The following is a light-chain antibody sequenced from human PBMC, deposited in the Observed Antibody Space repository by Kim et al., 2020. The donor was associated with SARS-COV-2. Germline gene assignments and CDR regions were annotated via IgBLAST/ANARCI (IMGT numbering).Light chain of an antibody. CDR2: DVT. CDR3: CSYAGDYVI. CDR1: SNNIGFYNY. V-gene: IGLV2-11*01. Sequence: PGQSVTNSCPGASNNIGFYNYVSWYQPHPGRAPKLIIYDVTKRPSGVPDRFSGSKSGNTASLTVSGLQSEDEADYYCCSYAGDYVIFGGGTQLTVL. J-gene: IGLJ2*01.